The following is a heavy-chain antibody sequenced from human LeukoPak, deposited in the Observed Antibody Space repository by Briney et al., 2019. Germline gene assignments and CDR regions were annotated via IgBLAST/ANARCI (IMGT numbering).Heavy chain of an antibody. CDR1: GGTFSSYA. Sequence: SVKVSCKASGGTFSSYAISWVRQAPGQGLEWMGGIIPIFGTANYAQKFQGRVTITADESTSTAYMELSSLRSEDTAVYYCARDCSSTSCYLRGHWFDPWGQGTLVTVSS. D-gene: IGHD2-2*01. CDR2: IIPIFGTA. V-gene: IGHV1-69*13. CDR3: ARDCSSTSCYLRGHWFDP. J-gene: IGHJ5*02.